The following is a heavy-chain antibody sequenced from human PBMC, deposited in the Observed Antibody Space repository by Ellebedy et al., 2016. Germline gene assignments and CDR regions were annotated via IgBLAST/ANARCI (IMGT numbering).Heavy chain of an antibody. CDR1: GYTFTGYP. V-gene: IGHV1-3*01. Sequence: ASVKVSCXASGYTFTGYPIHWVRQVPGQRFEWMGWIDGGSGKMKYSEKFQGRVTITRDTSASRVYLDLSSLRPEDTAVYYCARGKGLQLWFIYYFDYWGQGTQVTVSS. CDR3: ARGKGLQLWFIYYFDY. D-gene: IGHD3-10*01. J-gene: IGHJ4*02. CDR2: IDGGSGKM.